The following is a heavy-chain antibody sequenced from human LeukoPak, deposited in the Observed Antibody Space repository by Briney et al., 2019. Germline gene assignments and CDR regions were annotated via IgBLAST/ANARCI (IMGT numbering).Heavy chain of an antibody. CDR1: GFTFSSYS. J-gene: IGHJ5*02. Sequence: PGGSLRLSCAASGFTFSSYSMNWVRQAPGKGLEWVSSISSSSSYIYYADSVKGRFTISRDNAKNSLYLQMNSLRAEDTAVYYCARDFALTSIVGDPFDPWGQGTLVTVSS. V-gene: IGHV3-21*01. CDR3: ARDFALTSIVGDPFDP. CDR2: ISSSSSYI. D-gene: IGHD1-26*01.